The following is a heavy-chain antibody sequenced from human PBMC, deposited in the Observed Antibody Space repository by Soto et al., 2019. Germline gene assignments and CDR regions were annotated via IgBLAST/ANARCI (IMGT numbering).Heavy chain of an antibody. J-gene: IGHJ6*02. Sequence: GGSLRLSCAASGFTFSSYAMSWVRQAPGKGLEWVSAISGSGGSTYYADSVKGRFTISRDNSKNTLYLQMNSLRAEDTAVYYCARGNPNYGSFPHYYHYYGMAVPGQRTTVTVSS. CDR3: ARGNPNYGSFPHYYHYYGMAV. D-gene: IGHD3-10*01. CDR1: GFTFSSYA. CDR2: ISGSGGST. V-gene: IGHV3-23*01.